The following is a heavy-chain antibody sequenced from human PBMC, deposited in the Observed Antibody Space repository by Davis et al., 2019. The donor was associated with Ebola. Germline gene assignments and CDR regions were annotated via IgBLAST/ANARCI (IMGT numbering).Heavy chain of an antibody. CDR2: ISRSSSTI. Sequence: PGGSLRLSCAASGFTFSSHSMNWVRQAPGKGLEWVSYISRSSSTIYYADSVKGRFTISRDNAKNSLYLQMNSLRAEDTAVYYCARETIIRGYCSSTSCYTDYYYYMDVWGKGTTVTVSS. CDR1: GFTFSSHS. CDR3: ARETIIRGYCSSTSCYTDYYYYMDV. J-gene: IGHJ6*03. D-gene: IGHD2-2*02. V-gene: IGHV3-48*04.